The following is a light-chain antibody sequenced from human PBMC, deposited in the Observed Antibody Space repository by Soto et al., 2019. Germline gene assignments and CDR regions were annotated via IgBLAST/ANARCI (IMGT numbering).Light chain of an antibody. Sequence: DIQMTQSPSSLSASVGDRVTITCQSSQDISNYLNWYQQKPGKDPKLLIYDASNLETGVPSRFSGSGSGTDFTFTISSLQPEDIATYYCQQYDNLPRWTFGQGTKVDI. J-gene: IGKJ1*01. CDR2: DAS. CDR3: QQYDNLPRWT. CDR1: QDISNY. V-gene: IGKV1-33*01.